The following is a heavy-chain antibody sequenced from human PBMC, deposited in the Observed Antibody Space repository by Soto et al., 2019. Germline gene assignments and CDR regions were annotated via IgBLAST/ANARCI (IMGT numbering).Heavy chain of an antibody. CDR1: GYGFTTYG. V-gene: IGHV1-18*01. CDR3: SRGRYGDY. D-gene: IGHD1-1*01. J-gene: IGHJ4*02. CDR2: ISAHNGNT. Sequence: QVHLVQSGAEVKKPGASVKVSCKGSGYGFTTYGINWLRQAPGQGLEWMAWISAHNGNTNYAPKLQGRVTVTRDTSTSTAYMELRSLRSDDTAVYDFSRGRYGDYWGQGALVTVSS.